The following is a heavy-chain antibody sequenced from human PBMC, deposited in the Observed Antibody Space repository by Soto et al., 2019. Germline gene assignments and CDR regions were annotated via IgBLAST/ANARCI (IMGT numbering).Heavy chain of an antibody. D-gene: IGHD3-10*01. CDR1: GDSVSSNSAA. CDR3: ARDRGMVRGVIQRWFDP. J-gene: IGHJ5*02. V-gene: IGHV6-1*01. Sequence: SQTLSLTCAISGDSVSSNSAAWNWIRQSPSRGLEWLGRTYYRSKWYNDYAVSVKSRITINPDTSKNQFSLQLNSVTPEDTAVYYCARDRGMVRGVIQRWFDPWGQGTLVTVSS. CDR2: TYYRSKWYN.